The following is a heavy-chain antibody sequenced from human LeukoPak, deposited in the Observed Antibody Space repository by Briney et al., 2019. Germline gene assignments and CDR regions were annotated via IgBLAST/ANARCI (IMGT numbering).Heavy chain of an antibody. CDR3: ANHSSSWPFDY. CDR1: GFTFSSYD. V-gene: IGHV3-13*03. CDR2: IGTAVDT. J-gene: IGHJ4*02. D-gene: IGHD6-13*01. Sequence: GGSLSLSCAACGFTFSSYDMHWVRHATGKGLEWVSAIGTAVDTYYPGSVKCQFTISRENAKNSLYLQMNSLRAGDTAVYYCANHSSSWPFDYWGQGTLVTVSS.